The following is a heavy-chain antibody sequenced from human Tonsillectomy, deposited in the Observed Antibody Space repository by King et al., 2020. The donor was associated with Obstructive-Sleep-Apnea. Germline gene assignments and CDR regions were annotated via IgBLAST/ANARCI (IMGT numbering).Heavy chain of an antibody. CDR3: AKDQNWSFDY. Sequence: VQLVESGGVVVQPGGSLRLSCAASGFTFDDYAMHWVRQAPGKGLELVSLISWDGGSTYYADSVKGRLSISRDNSKNSLYLQMNSLRAEDTALYYCAKDQNWSFDYWGQGTLVTVSS. V-gene: IGHV3-43D*03. CDR2: ISWDGGST. J-gene: IGHJ4*02. CDR1: GFTFDDYA. D-gene: IGHD1-1*01.